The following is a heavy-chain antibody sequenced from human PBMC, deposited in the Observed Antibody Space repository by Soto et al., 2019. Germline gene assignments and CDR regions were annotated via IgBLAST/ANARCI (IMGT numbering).Heavy chain of an antibody. D-gene: IGHD5-18*01. CDR3: ARDSDTAMVTPNYFDY. J-gene: IGHJ4*02. V-gene: IGHV3-33*01. CDR2: IWYDGSNK. Sequence: LRLSCAASGFTFSSYGMHWVRQAPGKGLEWVAVIWYDGSNKYYADSVKGRFTISRDNSKNTLYLQMNSLRAEDTAVYYCARDSDTAMVTPNYFDYWGQGTLVTVSS. CDR1: GFTFSSYG.